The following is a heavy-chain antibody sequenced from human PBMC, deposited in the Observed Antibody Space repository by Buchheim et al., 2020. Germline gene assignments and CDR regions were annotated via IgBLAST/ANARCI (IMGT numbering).Heavy chain of an antibody. CDR2: INPSGGST. Sequence: QVQLVQSGAEVKKPGASVKVSCKASGYTFTSYYMHWVRQAPGQGLEWMGIINPSGGSTSYAQKFQGRVTMTRNTSISTAYMELSSLRSEDTAVYYCARGGEITMVQEVTWFDPWGQGTL. CDR1: GYTFTSYY. D-gene: IGHD3-10*01. J-gene: IGHJ5*02. CDR3: ARGGEITMVQEVTWFDP. V-gene: IGHV1-46*01.